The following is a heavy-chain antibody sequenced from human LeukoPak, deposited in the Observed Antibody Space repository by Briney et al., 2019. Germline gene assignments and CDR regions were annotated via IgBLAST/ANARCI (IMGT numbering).Heavy chain of an antibody. CDR1: GFTFSNAW. CDR2: ITTSDGNT. J-gene: IGHJ4*02. Sequence: GGSLRLSCAASGFTFSNAWMNWVRQAPGKGLEWVSTITTSDGNTYYADSVKGRFTVSRDNSKNTLYLQMNSLRAEDTAVYYCAKDGGLWVSAHWGDSWGRGTLVTVSS. CDR3: AKDGGLWVSAHWGDS. V-gene: IGHV3-23*01. D-gene: IGHD7-27*01.